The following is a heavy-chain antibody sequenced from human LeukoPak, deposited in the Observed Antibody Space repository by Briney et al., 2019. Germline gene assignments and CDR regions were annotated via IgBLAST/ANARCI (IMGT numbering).Heavy chain of an antibody. J-gene: IGHJ4*02. CDR3: AYYCATGSICYLRDY. CDR1: GFTFSSYP. Sequence: PGGSLRLSCAASGFTFSSYPMKWVRQAPGKGLEWVSAISGSGGRTYYADSVNGRFTISRDNSQNTLYLQMNSLRADDTAVYYCAYYCATGSICYLRDYWGQGTLVTVSS. CDR2: ISGSGGRT. D-gene: IGHD2-2*01. V-gene: IGHV3-23*01.